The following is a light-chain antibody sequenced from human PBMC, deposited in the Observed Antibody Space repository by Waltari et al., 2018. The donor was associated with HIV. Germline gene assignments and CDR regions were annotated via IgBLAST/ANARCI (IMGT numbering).Light chain of an antibody. CDR2: GNH. CDR1: SSNIGTKT. J-gene: IGLJ3*02. V-gene: IGLV1-44*01. Sequence: QSVLTQPPSASGTPGQRVTISCSGSSSNIGTKTVNWYQQLPGSAPKFLMYGNHVRPSGVPDRFSGSKSGTSASLAISGLRSEDGADYYCAAWDDSLNAWVFGGGTKVTVL. CDR3: AAWDDSLNAWV.